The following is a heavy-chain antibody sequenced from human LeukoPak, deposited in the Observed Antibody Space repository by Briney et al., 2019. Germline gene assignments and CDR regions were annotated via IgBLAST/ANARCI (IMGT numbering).Heavy chain of an antibody. CDR3: ARCRTAGYSRLYYFDY. CDR2: VIPQFGTT. V-gene: IGHV1-69*13. CDR1: GYRFTTYP. Sequence: AASVKVSCKASGYRFTTYPVNWVRQAPGQGLEWMGGVIPQFGTTDYGQKFQGRVTITADQSTSTVYMDLSSLKSEDTAIYYCARCRTAGYSRLYYFDYWGQGTLVTVSS. J-gene: IGHJ4*02. D-gene: IGHD6-13*01.